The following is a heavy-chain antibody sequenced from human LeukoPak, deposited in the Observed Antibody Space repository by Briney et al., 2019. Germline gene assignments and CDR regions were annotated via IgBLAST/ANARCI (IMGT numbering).Heavy chain of an antibody. CDR2: LNSDGSNT. CDR3: VREKSGDGDYIDY. Sequence: GSLRLSCAATGFTFRSYWMHWVRQIPGKGLVWVSRLNSDGSNTAYADSVKGRFSISRDNAKNTLYLQMNSLRAEDTAVYYCVREKSGDGDYIDYWGQGTLVTVSS. J-gene: IGHJ4*02. V-gene: IGHV3-74*01. CDR1: GFTFRSYW. D-gene: IGHD1-26*01.